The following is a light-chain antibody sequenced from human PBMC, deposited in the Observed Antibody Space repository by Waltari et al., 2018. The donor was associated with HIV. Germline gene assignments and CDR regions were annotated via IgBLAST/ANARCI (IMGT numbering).Light chain of an antibody. CDR2: EAA. CDR1: QSISAK. V-gene: IGKV3-15*01. CDR3: QQYDSGPRGIT. J-gene: IGKJ2*01. Sequence: EIVMTQSPPTLSVSPGQRVTLPCTASQSISAKVAWYQQRPGQAPRLLIYEAATRPTGIPARFSGSGSGTEFTLTISSLQSEDFATYFCQQYDSGPRGITFGQGTMLEI.